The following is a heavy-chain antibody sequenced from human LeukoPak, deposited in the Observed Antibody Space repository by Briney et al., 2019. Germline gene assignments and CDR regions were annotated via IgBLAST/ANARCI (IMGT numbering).Heavy chain of an antibody. Sequence: GGSLRLSCAASGFTFSTYSMNWVRQAPGKGLEWVSYITSSSSTIYYADSVKGRFTISRDNAKNSLYLQMNSLRAEDTAVYYCARGSTYYDSSGQVPFDYCGQGTLVTVSS. V-gene: IGHV3-48*01. CDR1: GFTFSTYS. J-gene: IGHJ4*02. CDR3: ARGSTYYDSSGQVPFDY. D-gene: IGHD3-22*01. CDR2: ITSSSSTI.